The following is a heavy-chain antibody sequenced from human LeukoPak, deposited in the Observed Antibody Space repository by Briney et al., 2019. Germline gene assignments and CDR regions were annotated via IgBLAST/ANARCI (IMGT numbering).Heavy chain of an antibody. CDR3: ASGRYCSGGSCYFDY. D-gene: IGHD2-15*01. Sequence: ASVKVSCKASGYTFTCYYMYWVRQAPGQGLEWMGWINPNSGGTNYAQKFQGRVTMTWDTSISTAYMELSRLRSDDTAVYYCASGRYCSGGSCYFDYWGQGTLVTVSS. CDR2: INPNSGGT. CDR1: GYTFTCYY. J-gene: IGHJ4*02. V-gene: IGHV1-2*02.